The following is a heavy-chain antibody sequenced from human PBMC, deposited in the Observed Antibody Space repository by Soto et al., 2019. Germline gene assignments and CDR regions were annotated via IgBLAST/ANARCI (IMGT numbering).Heavy chain of an antibody. V-gene: IGHV3-23*01. CDR1: EFTFSNYA. CDR2: IGADINYI. J-gene: IGHJ4*02. D-gene: IGHD4-17*01. Sequence: PGGYLRLSCTASEFTFSNYAVTWVRQAPGKGLEWVSSIGADINYIYYADSVKGRFTISRDKSKNTVFLQMNSLRADDTAVYYCAKDPNGDYVGAFDSWGQGTLVTVSS. CDR3: AKDPNGDYVGAFDS.